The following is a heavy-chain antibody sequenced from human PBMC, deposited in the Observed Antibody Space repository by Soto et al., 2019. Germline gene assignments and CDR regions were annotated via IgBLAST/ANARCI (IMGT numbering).Heavy chain of an antibody. CDR2: ISTYNANT. Sequence: VQLLESGGGLVQPGGSLRLSCAASGFTFSNYGISWVRQAPGQGLEWMGWISTYNANTYYAQKFQGRVTMTTDTSTSTAYMELRSLRSDDTAVFYCARERDGSSWSSAESLQYWGQGTLVTVSS. J-gene: IGHJ1*01. V-gene: IGHV1-18*01. CDR3: ARERDGSSWSSAESLQY. D-gene: IGHD6-13*01. CDR1: GFTFSNYG.